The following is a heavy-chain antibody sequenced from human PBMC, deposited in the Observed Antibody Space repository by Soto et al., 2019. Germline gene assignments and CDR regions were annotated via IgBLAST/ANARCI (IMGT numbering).Heavy chain of an antibody. CDR2: IYPGDSDT. CDR3: ARRRDRGRIQLLFGMDV. J-gene: IGHJ6*04. CDR1: GYSFTSYW. D-gene: IGHD5-18*01. V-gene: IGHV5-51*01. Sequence: PGESLKISCKGSGYSFTSYWIGWVRQMPGKGLEWMGIIYPGDSDTRYSPSFQGQVTISADKSISTAYLQWSSLKASDTAMYYCARRRDRGRIQLLFGMDVCGKGTMVTLAS.